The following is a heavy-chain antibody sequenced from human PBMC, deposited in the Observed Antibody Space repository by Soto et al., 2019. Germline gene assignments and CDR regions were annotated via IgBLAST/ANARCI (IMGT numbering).Heavy chain of an antibody. D-gene: IGHD5-12*01. J-gene: IGHJ4*02. CDR3: ARDLREGYKLIED. V-gene: IGHV1-18*01. CDR1: GYPFTSYG. Sequence: GSVQVSCKASGYPFTSYGISWGRQAPGQGLEWMGWISAYNGNTNYAQKLQGRVTMTTDTSTSTAYMELRSLRSDDTAVYYCARDLREGYKLIEDWGQGTLVTVSS. CDR2: ISAYNGNT.